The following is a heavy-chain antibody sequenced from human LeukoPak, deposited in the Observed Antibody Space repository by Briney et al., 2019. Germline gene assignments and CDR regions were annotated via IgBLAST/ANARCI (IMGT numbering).Heavy chain of an antibody. Sequence: GSLRLSFAASGFPFRSYWTHWVRPAPGKGLVWVSRIKNDGRSPSYADSVKGRFTISSDNAKNTVYLQIDSLGAEDTAVYYCARDPHGGSGSDPHDAFDIWGQGTMVTVSS. CDR3: ARDPHGGSGSDPHDAFDI. V-gene: IGHV3-74*01. CDR1: GFPFRSYW. CDR2: IKNDGRSP. D-gene: IGHD1-26*01. J-gene: IGHJ3*02.